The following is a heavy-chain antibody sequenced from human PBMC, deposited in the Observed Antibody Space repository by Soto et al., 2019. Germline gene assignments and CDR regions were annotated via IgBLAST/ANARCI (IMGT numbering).Heavy chain of an antibody. D-gene: IGHD2-15*01. Sequence: QVQLQESGPGLVKPSETLSLTCTVSGGSISGYYWSWIRQPPGKGLEWIGYIYYSGTNNYNPSLKRRVTTSVHTSKNQFSLKLSAVTAADTAVYYCARHGNCTGGSFYSFIWFDPWGQGTLVTVSS. V-gene: IGHV4-59*08. J-gene: IGHJ5*02. CDR1: GGSISGYY. CDR2: IYYSGTN. CDR3: ARHGNCTGGSFYSFIWFDP.